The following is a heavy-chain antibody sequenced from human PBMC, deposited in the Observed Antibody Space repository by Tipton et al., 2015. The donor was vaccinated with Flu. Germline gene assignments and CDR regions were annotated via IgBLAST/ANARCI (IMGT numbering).Heavy chain of an antibody. Sequence: TLSLTCTVSGGSISSSSYYWGWIRQPPGKGLEWIGIIYYSGSTYYKPSLKSRVTISVDTSKNQFSLKLSSLTAADTAVYYCARVSPPVGFWSGNDAFDIWGQGTMVTVSS. D-gene: IGHD3-3*01. CDR3: ARVSPPVGFWSGNDAFDI. CDR1: GGSISSSSYY. CDR2: IYYSGST. V-gene: IGHV4-39*07. J-gene: IGHJ3*02.